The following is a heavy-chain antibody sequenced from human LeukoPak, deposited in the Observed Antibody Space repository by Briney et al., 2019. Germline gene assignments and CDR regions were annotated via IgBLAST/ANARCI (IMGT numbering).Heavy chain of an antibody. CDR2: ISSSGSTI. Sequence: GGSLRLSCAASGFTFSSYEMNWVRQAPGKGLEWVSYISSSGSTIYYADSVKGRFTISRDNAKNSLYLQMNSLRAEDTAVYYCARVGYDYVWGSYRHRYYFDYWGQGTQVTVSS. CDR1: GFTFSSYE. CDR3: ARVGYDYVWGSYRHRYYFDY. D-gene: IGHD3-16*02. V-gene: IGHV3-48*03. J-gene: IGHJ4*02.